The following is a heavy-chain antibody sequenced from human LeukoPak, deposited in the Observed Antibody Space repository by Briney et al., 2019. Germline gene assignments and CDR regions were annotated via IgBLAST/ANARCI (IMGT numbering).Heavy chain of an antibody. CDR2: ISSSSGYI. CDR1: GFTFSSYS. Sequence: GGSLRLSCAASGFTFSSYSMNWVRQAPGKGLEWVSSISSSSGYIYYADSVKGRFTISRDNAKNSLYLQMNSLRAEDTAVYYCAGEGFGMLRFGDKSWFDPWGQGTLVTVSS. CDR3: AGEGFGMLRFGDKSWFDP. J-gene: IGHJ5*02. V-gene: IGHV3-21*01. D-gene: IGHD3-10*01.